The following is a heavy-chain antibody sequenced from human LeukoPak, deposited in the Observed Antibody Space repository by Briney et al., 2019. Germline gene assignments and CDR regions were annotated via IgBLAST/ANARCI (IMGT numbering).Heavy chain of an antibody. J-gene: IGHJ4*02. CDR3: ANHSDTAMVYAY. CDR2: ISGSGSST. V-gene: IGHV3-23*01. Sequence: GGSLRLSCTGSGFPFNMFAMNWVRQAPGKGLEWVSGISGSGSSTYYADSVKGRFTISRDNSKNTLNLQMNSLRAEDTAVYYCANHSDTAMVYAYWGQGTLVTVSS. CDR1: GFPFNMFA. D-gene: IGHD5-18*01.